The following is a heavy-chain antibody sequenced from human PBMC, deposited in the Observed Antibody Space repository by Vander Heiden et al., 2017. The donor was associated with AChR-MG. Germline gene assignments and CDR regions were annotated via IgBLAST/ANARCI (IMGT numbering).Heavy chain of an antibody. V-gene: IGHV1-2*06. J-gene: IGHJ4*02. Sequence: QVQLVQSGAEVKKPGASVKVSCKASGYTFTGYYMHWVRQAPGQGLEWMGRINPNSGGTNYAQKFQGRVTMTRDTSISTAYMELSRLRSDDTAVYYCARERSHYYGSGSPDYWGQGTLVTVSS. CDR1: GYTFTGYY. CDR2: INPNSGGT. CDR3: ARERSHYYGSGSPDY. D-gene: IGHD3-10*01.